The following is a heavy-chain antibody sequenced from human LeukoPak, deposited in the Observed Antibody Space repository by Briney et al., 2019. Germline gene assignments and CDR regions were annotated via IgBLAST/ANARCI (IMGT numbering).Heavy chain of an antibody. Sequence: PGGSLRLSCAASGFTFSNYAMSWVRQAPGKGLEWVSGISGGGGTTYYADSVKGRFIISRDNSKNTLYLQMNSLRADDTAVYYCASQWLATYYFDCWGQGTLVTVSS. J-gene: IGHJ4*02. CDR3: ASQWLATYYFDC. CDR1: GFTFSNYA. CDR2: ISGGGGTT. V-gene: IGHV3-23*01. D-gene: IGHD6-19*01.